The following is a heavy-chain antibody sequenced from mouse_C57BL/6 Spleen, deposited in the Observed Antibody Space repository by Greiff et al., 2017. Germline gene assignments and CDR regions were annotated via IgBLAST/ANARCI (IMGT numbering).Heavy chain of an antibody. CDR3: ARTYWVPYYFDY. V-gene: IGHV5-17*01. J-gene: IGHJ2*01. CDR1: GFTFRDYG. D-gene: IGHD4-1*01. Sequence: DVHLVESGGGLVKPGGSLTLSCAASGFTFRDYGMHWVRQAPEKGLEWIAYISSGSSTIYYADTVKGRFTSSRDNTKNTLFLQMTSLRSEDTAMYYCARTYWVPYYFDYWGQGTTLTVSA. CDR2: ISSGSSTI.